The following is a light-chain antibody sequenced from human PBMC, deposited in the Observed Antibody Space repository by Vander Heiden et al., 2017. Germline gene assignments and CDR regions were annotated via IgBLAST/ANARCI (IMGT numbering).Light chain of an antibody. CDR3: QQYYNWPRT. Sequence: IEMTQSPATLSVSPGERGFLSCRASQSVSNNLAWYQQKPVQAPRRLIYGASIRATGIPARFSGSGSGTEFTLTISSLQSDDCVVYYCQQYYNWPRTFGQGTKLEIK. CDR1: QSVSNN. J-gene: IGKJ2*01. CDR2: GAS. V-gene: IGKV3-15*01.